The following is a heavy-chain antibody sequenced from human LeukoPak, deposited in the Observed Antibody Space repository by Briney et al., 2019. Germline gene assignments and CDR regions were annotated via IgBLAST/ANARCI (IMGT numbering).Heavy chain of an antibody. Sequence: SETLSFTCAVSGGPITSYYWSWIRQPSGKGLEWIGYISTRGGTNYNPSLKSRLTISVDTSNNQFSLELISVTAADTAVYYCARLFSLAGFQSLFDYWGQGSLVTVSS. CDR3: ARLFSLAGFQSLFDY. V-gene: IGHV4-4*09. D-gene: IGHD6-19*01. CDR1: GGPITSYY. CDR2: ISTRGGT. J-gene: IGHJ4*02.